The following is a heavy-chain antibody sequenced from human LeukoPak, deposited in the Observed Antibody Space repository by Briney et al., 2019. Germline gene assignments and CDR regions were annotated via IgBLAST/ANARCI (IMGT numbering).Heavy chain of an antibody. CDR2: MNPNSGNT. CDR1: GYIFTSYH. J-gene: IGHJ6*03. CDR3: VRGFIADYYYYYMDV. D-gene: IGHD6-13*01. V-gene: IGHV1-8*03. Sequence: GASVKVSCKASGYIFTSYHMHWVRQAPGQGLEWMGWMNPNSGNTGYAQKFQGRVTITRNTSISTAYMELSSLRSEDTAVYYCVRGFIADYYYYYMDVWGKGTTVTVSS.